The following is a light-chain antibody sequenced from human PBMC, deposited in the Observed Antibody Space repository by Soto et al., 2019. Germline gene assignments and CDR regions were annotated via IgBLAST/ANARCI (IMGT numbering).Light chain of an antibody. CDR1: RSNIGSNT. CDR3: AAWDDSLNGRV. J-gene: IGLJ3*02. V-gene: IGLV1-44*01. CDR2: SNN. Sequence: QSVLAQPPSASRTPGQRVTISCSGSRSNIGSNTVSWYQQLPLSAPQLLIYSNNQRPSGVPDRFSGSKSATSASLAISGLLSEDDAHYYCAAWDDSLNGRVFGGGTKLTVL.